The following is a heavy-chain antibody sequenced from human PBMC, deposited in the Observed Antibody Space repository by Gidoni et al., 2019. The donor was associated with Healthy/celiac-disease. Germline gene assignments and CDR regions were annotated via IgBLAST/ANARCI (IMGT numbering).Heavy chain of an antibody. Sequence: QVQPVQSGAEVQNPGASVTASCKASGYTFTSYAMHWVREAPGQRLEGMGGINAGNGNTKYSQKIQGRVTITRDTSASTAYMERSGLGSEDTAVYYCAWRKLPGDFDLWGRGTLVTVSS. CDR1: GYTFTSYA. D-gene: IGHD1-1*01. CDR3: AWRKLPGDFDL. V-gene: IGHV1-3*01. CDR2: INAGNGNT. J-gene: IGHJ2*01.